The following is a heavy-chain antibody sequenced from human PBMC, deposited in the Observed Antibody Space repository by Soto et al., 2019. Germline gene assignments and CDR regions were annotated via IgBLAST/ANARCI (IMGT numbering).Heavy chain of an antibody. Sequence: QVQLVQSGAEVKKPASSVKVSCKAPGGTFSTYAISWVRQAPGQGLEWMGGIIPMFGTANYAQRFQDRVTITADESTNTVYVELSSLRSEETAVYFCASGIQLWLRRINNGYSGWGQGTLVTVSS. CDR3: ASGIQLWLRRINNGYSG. CDR1: GGTFSTYA. CDR2: IIPMFGTA. D-gene: IGHD5-18*01. J-gene: IGHJ4*02. V-gene: IGHV1-69*12.